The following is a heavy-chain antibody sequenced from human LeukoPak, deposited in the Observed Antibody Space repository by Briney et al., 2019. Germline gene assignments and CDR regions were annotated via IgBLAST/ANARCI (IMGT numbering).Heavy chain of an antibody. J-gene: IGHJ5*02. CDR3: AGRPTGFPNWFGP. D-gene: IGHD4-17*01. CDR2: ISYSINT. V-gene: IGHV4-39*01. CDR1: GGSISSSPYN. Sequence: KPSETLSLTCTVSGGSISSSPYNWGWIRQPPGKGLEWIGTISYSINTYYNPSLKGRVTMSADTSQNQFSLNLSSVTAADTALYYCAGRPTGFPNWFGPWGQGTLVTVSS.